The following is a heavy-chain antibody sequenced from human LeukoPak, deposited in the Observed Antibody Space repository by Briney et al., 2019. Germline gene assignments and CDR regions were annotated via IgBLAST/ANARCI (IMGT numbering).Heavy chain of an antibody. J-gene: IGHJ4*02. CDR1: GDSISSFY. CDR3: ARGRGGNSGDS. D-gene: IGHD4-23*01. V-gene: IGHV4-34*01. CDR2: INHSGST. Sequence: SETLSLTCTVSGDSISSFYWSWIRQPPGKGLEWIGEINHSGSTNYSPSLKSRVTISLDTSKNQFSLKLSSVTAADAAVYYCARGRGGNSGDSWGQGTLVTVSS.